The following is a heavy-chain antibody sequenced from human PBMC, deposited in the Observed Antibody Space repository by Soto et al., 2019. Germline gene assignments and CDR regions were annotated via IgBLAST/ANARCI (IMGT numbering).Heavy chain of an antibody. CDR2: ISGSGDKT. CDR3: AKILSTVTTHYYGMDA. J-gene: IGHJ6*02. V-gene: IGHV3-23*01. CDR1: GFSFSTYP. D-gene: IGHD4-17*01. Sequence: PGGSLRLSCAASGFSFSTYPMVWVRQAPGKRLEAVSSISGSGDKTYYKDSVKGRFTISRDNSKNTVDLQMNSLRPEDTAVYYCAKILSTVTTHYYGMDAWVQGTTVTGSS.